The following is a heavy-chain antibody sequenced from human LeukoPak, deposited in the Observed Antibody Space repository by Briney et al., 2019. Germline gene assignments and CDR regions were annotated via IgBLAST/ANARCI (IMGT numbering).Heavy chain of an antibody. V-gene: IGHV3-7*03. CDR2: IKQDGSEK. J-gene: IGHJ4*02. CDR3: ASSRYCSSTSCPYYFDY. D-gene: IGHD2-2*01. CDR1: GFTFSSYW. Sequence: GGSLRLSCAASGFTFSSYWMSWVRQAPGKGLEWVANIKQDGSEKYYVDSVEGRFTISRDNAKNSLYLQMNSLRAEDTAVYYCASSRYCSSTSCPYYFDYWGQGTLVTVSS.